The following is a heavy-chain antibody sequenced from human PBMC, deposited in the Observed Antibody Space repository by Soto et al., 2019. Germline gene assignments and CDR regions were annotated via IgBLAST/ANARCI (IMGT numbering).Heavy chain of an antibody. J-gene: IGHJ6*02. Sequence: QVQLVQSGAEVKKPGASVKVSCKASGYTFTSYGISWVRQAPGQGLEWMGWISAYNGNTNYAQKLQGGVTTTTETSTSTAYMELRSLRSDDTAVYYCARDRVRGPRPDYYYYGMDVWGQGTTVTVSS. CDR1: GYTFTSYG. CDR2: ISAYNGNT. V-gene: IGHV1-18*01. CDR3: ARDRVRGPRPDYYYYGMDV. D-gene: IGHD3-10*01.